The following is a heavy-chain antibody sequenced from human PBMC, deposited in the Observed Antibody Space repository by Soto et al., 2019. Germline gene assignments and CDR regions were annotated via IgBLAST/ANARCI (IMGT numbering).Heavy chain of an antibody. Sequence: SETLSLTCSVSGDSISSGSYSWGWIRQPPGKGLEWMGSISYTGSTYDNASLKSRVTISVDTSKNQFSLKVSSVTAADTAVYYCASGNTPLDYWGQGTLVTVSS. CDR3: ASGNTPLDY. V-gene: IGHV4-39*07. CDR1: GDSISSGSYS. CDR2: ISYTGST. D-gene: IGHD2-15*01. J-gene: IGHJ4*02.